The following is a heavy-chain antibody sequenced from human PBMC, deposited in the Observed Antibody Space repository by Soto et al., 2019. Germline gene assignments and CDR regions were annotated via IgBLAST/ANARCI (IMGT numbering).Heavy chain of an antibody. CDR3: ARGLGSSWYSYFDY. J-gene: IGHJ4*02. V-gene: IGHV1-18*04. Sequence: QVQLVQSGAEVKKPGASVKVSCKASGYTFTSYGISWVRQAPGQGLEWMVWISAYNGTTNYAQKLQVSVTMTTDTSTSTAYMELRSLISDDSAVYYCARGLGSSWYSYFDYCGQGTLVTVSS. D-gene: IGHD6-13*01. CDR2: ISAYNGTT. CDR1: GYTFTSYG.